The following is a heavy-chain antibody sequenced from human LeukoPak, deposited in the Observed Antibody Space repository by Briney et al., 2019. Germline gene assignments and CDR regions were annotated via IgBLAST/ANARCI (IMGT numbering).Heavy chain of an antibody. Sequence: GSLRLSCAASGFTFSSYSMNWVRQAPGKGLEWIGSVYHSGTTYYNPSLKSRVTISVDTSKNQFSLKLSSVTAADTAVYYCARVYGSSFGRNWFDPWGQGILVTVSS. V-gene: IGHV4-38-2*01. D-gene: IGHD6-13*01. J-gene: IGHJ5*02. CDR1: GFTFSSYS. CDR3: ARVYGSSFGRNWFDP. CDR2: VYHSGTT.